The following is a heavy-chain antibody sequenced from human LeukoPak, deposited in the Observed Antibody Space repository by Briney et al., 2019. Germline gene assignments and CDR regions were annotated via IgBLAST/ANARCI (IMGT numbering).Heavy chain of an antibody. CDR3: AKGDLPLLYGGAFDS. CDR2: INSDGSST. CDR1: GFTFSSYW. Sequence: GSLRLSCAASGFTFSSYWMHWVRQAPGKGLVWVSRINSDGSSTFYADSVKGRFTISRDNSKNTLSLRMNSLRAEDTAVYYCAKGDLPLLYGGAFDSWGQGILVTVSS. J-gene: IGHJ4*02. V-gene: IGHV3-74*01. D-gene: IGHD2-2*02.